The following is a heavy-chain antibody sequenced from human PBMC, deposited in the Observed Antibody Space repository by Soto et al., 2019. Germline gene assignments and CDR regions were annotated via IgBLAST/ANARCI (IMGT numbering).Heavy chain of an antibody. CDR3: ASGFGCEY. D-gene: IGHD3-10*01. Sequence: EVQLVESGGGLVQPGGSLRLSCAASGFTFSSYWMHWARQAPGKGLVWVSRINSDGSRTNYADSVKGRFTISRDNAKNTLYLEMNSLRGEDTAVYHCASGFGCEYWGQGTLVTVSS. V-gene: IGHV3-74*01. CDR2: INSDGSRT. CDR1: GFTFSSYW. J-gene: IGHJ4*02.